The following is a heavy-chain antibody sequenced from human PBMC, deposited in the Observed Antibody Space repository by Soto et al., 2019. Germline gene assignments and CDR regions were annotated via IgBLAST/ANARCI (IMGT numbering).Heavy chain of an antibody. V-gene: IGHV3-23*01. CDR2: TSNNGDRT. D-gene: IGHD6-19*01. CDR1: GFTFTDHA. J-gene: IGHJ4*02. Sequence: GGSRDSSCAVSGFTFTDHAMTWVRQAPGKGLEWVSTTSNNGDRTFYADSVKGRFTVSTDRTNNTLYLQMNSLRADDTAVYLCARPPLYSNGGYFDSWGQGTLVTVSS. CDR3: ARPPLYSNGGYFDS.